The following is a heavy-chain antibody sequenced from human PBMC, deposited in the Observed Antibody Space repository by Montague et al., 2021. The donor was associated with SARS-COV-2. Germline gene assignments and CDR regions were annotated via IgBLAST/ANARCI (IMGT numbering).Heavy chain of an antibody. J-gene: IGHJ6*02. CDR2: IYYSGST. CDR1: GGAISGSSYY. D-gene: IGHD3-22*01. CDR3: ARDTRITMLVVVNRYGMDV. Sequence: SETLSLTCTVSGGAISGSSYYWGWIRQPPGKGLEWIGSIYYSGSTYYNPSLKSRVTISVDTSKNQFSLELSSVTAADTAVYYCARDTRITMLVVVNRYGMDVWGQGTTVTVSS. V-gene: IGHV4-39*07.